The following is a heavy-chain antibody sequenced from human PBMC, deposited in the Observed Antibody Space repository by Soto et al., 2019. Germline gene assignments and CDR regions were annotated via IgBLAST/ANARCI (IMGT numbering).Heavy chain of an antibody. CDR1: GFTFSSCD. CDR2: IGSAGDT. V-gene: IGHV3-13*01. J-gene: IGHJ6*02. Sequence: GGSLRLSCAAYGFTFSSCDMDWVEPIGSAGDTYYPGSVKGRFTISRENAKNSLYLQMNSLRAEDTAVYYCARVPLEIREPTPRNYGMDVWGQGTTVTVSS. D-gene: IGHD1-1*01. CDR3: ARVPLEIREPTPRNYGMDV.